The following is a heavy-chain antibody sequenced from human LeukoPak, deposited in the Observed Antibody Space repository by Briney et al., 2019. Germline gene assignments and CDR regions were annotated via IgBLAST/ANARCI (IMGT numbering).Heavy chain of an antibody. Sequence: SVTVSCKASGGTFSSYSISWVRQAPGQGLEWMGGIIPIFGTANYAQKFHGRVTITADESTSTAYMELSSLRSEDTAVYYCARVAGGSGSYYNLFDPWGQGTLVTVS. V-gene: IGHV1-69*13. CDR2: IIPIFGTA. CDR1: GGTFSSYS. J-gene: IGHJ5*02. CDR3: ARVAGGSGSYYNLFDP. D-gene: IGHD3-10*01.